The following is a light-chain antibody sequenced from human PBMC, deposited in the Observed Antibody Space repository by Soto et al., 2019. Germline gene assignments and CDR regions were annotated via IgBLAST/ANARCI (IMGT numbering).Light chain of an antibody. CDR2: GAS. V-gene: IGKV3-15*01. J-gene: IGKJ5*01. CDR3: QQYHDWPPIT. CDR1: RSVINN. Sequence: EIVMTQSPATLSVSHGERATLSCRASRSVINNLAWYQQKPGQAPRLLIYGASTRATGIPARFSGSGSGTEFTLTISSLQSEDFVVYYCQQYHDWPPITFGQGTRLEIK.